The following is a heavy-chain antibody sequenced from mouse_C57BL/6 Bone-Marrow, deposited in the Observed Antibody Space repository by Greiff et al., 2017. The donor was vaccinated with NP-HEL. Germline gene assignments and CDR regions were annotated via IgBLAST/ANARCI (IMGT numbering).Heavy chain of an antibody. CDR2: IFPGSGST. D-gene: IGHD2-3*01. CDR3: ARCYDGYPYYYAMDY. Sequence: VKLMESGPELVKPGASVKISCKASGYTFTDYYINWVKQRPGQGLEWIGWIFPGSGSTYYNEKFKGKATLTVDKSSSTAYMLLSSLTSEDSAVYFCARCYDGYPYYYAMDYWGQGTSVTVSS. J-gene: IGHJ4*01. V-gene: IGHV1-75*01. CDR1: GYTFTDYY.